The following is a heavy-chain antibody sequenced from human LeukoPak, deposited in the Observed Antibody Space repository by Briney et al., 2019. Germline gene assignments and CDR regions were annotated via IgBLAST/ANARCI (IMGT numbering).Heavy chain of an antibody. J-gene: IGHJ4*02. V-gene: IGHV1-2*02. D-gene: IGHD6-13*01. Sequence: ASVKVSCEASGYTFTGYYMHWVRQAPGQGLEWMGWINPNSGGTNYAQKFQGRVTMTRDTSISTAYMELSRLRSDDTAVYYCARGFIGGSWYLPSVDYWGQGTLVTVSS. CDR3: ARGFIGGSWYLPSVDY. CDR2: INPNSGGT. CDR1: GYTFTGYY.